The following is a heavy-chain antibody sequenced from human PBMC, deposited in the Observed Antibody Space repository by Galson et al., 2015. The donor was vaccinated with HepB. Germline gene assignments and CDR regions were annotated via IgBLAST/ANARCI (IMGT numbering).Heavy chain of an antibody. D-gene: IGHD1-14*01. Sequence: ETLSLTCTVSGGPISGYYWSWIRQSPGKGLEWIARIYYTGSTYYNPSLKSRATISLDMSKNQCSLKLGSVTAADTAVYYCARAAGGSTARNFDHWGQGTLVAVSS. CDR1: GGPISGYY. V-gene: IGHV4-59*13. J-gene: IGHJ4*02. CDR2: IYYTGST. CDR3: ARAAGGSTARNFDH.